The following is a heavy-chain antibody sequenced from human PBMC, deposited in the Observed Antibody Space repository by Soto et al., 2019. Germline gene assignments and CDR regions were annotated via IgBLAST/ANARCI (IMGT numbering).Heavy chain of an antibody. J-gene: IGHJ6*02. Sequence: EVQLVESGGGLVKPGGSLRLSCAASGFTFSSYSMNWVRQAPGKGLEWVSSISSSSSYIYYADSVKGRFTISRDNAKNSLYLQMNSLRAEDTAVYYCARVIDGVPAATLGYYYGMDVWGQGTTVTVSS. V-gene: IGHV3-21*01. D-gene: IGHD2-2*01. CDR3: ARVIDGVPAATLGYYYGMDV. CDR2: ISSSSSYI. CDR1: GFTFSSYS.